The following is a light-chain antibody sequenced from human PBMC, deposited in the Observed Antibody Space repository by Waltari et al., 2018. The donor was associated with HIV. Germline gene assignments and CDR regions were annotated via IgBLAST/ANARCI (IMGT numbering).Light chain of an antibody. J-gene: IGLJ3*02. CDR1: SGSVSTSYY. Sequence: QTVVTQEPSFSVSPGGTVTLTCGLSSGSVSTSYYTSWYQQTPGQAPRTLIYSTNTRSSGVPDRFSGSILGNKAALTITGAQADDESDYYCVLYRGSGISVFGGGTKLTVL. CDR2: STN. CDR3: VLYRGSGISV. V-gene: IGLV8-61*01.